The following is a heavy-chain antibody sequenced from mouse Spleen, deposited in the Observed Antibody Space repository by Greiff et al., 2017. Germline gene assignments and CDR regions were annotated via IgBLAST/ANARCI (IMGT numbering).Heavy chain of an antibody. CDR1: GFNIKDDY. D-gene: IGHD1-1*01. CDR3: TPYGSFFAY. V-gene: IGHV14-4*01. CDR2: IDPENGDT. Sequence: QSGAELVRPGASVKLSCTASGFNIKDDYMHWVKQRPEQGLEWIGWIDPENGDTEYASKFQGKATITADTSSNTAYLQLSSLTSEDTAVYYCTPYGSFFAYWGQGTLVTVSA. J-gene: IGHJ3*01.